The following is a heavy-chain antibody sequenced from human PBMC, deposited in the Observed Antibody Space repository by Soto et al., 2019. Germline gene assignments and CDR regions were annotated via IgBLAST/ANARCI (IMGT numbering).Heavy chain of an antibody. V-gene: IGHV4-59*01. J-gene: IGHJ5*02. CDR1: GGSFSSYY. CDR3: ARVWYSRSWYTYWFDP. CDR2: IYYSGST. D-gene: IGHD6-13*01. Sequence: PSETLSLTCAVYGGSFSSYYWSWIRQPPGKGLEWIGYIYYSGSTNYNPSLKSRVTISVDTSKNQFSLKLSSVTAADTAVYYCARVWYSRSWYTYWFDPRGQGTLVTVPS.